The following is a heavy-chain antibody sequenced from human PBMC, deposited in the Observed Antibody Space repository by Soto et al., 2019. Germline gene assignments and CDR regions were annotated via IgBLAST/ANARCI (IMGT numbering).Heavy chain of an antibody. CDR2: VSGSDGKT. V-gene: IGHV3-23*01. Sequence: GSLRLSCAASGFTFSSFVMNWVRQAPGKGLEWVSTVSGSDGKTFYADSVKGRFSISRDTSQSTLYLQMNSLRADDTAMYYCARWSYLDYWGQGTRVTVSS. D-gene: IGHD3-3*01. CDR1: GFTFSSFV. J-gene: IGHJ4*02. CDR3: ARWSYLDY.